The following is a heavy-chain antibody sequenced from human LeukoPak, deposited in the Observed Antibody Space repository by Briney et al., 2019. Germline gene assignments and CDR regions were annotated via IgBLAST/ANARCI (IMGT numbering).Heavy chain of an antibody. CDR1: GGSISSYY. J-gene: IGHJ4*02. CDR3: ARIGLAAAGYYFVY. D-gene: IGHD6-13*01. V-gene: IGHV4-59*01. Sequence: SETLSLTCTVSGGSISSYYWSWIRQPPGKGLEWIGYIYYSGSTNYNPSLKSRVTISVDTSKNQFSLKLSSVTAADTAVYYCARIGLAAAGYYFVYWGQGTLVTVSS. CDR2: IYYSGST.